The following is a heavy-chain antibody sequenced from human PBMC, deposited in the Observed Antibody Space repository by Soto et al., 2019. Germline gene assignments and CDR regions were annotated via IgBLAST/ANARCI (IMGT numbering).Heavy chain of an antibody. CDR2: IYYSGST. CDR3: ARRWGYSFDH. V-gene: IGHV4-39*01. CDR1: GGSISSYY. D-gene: IGHD7-27*01. Sequence: QLQLQESGPGLVKPSETLSLTCTVSGGSISSYYWGWIRRLPGKGLEWIGSIYYSGSTYYNPSLKSRVTISVDTSKNQFSLKLSSVTAADTAVYYCARRWGYSFDHWGQGTLVTVSS. J-gene: IGHJ4*02.